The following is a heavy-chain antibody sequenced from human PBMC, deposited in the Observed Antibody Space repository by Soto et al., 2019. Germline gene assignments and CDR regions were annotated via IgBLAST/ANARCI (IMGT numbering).Heavy chain of an antibody. J-gene: IGHJ6*02. CDR1: GYTFTTYW. CDR2: IYPGDSDT. V-gene: IGHV5-51*01. Sequence: ASVKVSCKASGYTFTTYWIGWVRQMPGKGLEWMGIIYPGDSDTRYGPSFQGQVTISADKSITTAYLQWSSLKASDTAMYYCARYYCNSTSCYTGRRTKSYYYGMDVWGQGTTVTVSS. D-gene: IGHD2-2*02. CDR3: ARYYCNSTSCYTGRRTKSYYYGMDV.